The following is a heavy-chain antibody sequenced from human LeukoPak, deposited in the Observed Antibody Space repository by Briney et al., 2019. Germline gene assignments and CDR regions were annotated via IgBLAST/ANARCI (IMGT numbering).Heavy chain of an antibody. CDR3: AKEMVYAPWVIDY. D-gene: IGHD2-8*01. CDR2: IRYDGSNK. Sequence: GGSLRLSCAASGFTFSSYGMHWVRQAPGKGLEWVAFIRYDGSNKYYADSVKGRFTISRDKSKNTLYLQMNSLRAEDTAVYYCAKEMVYAPWVIDYWGQGTLVTVSS. V-gene: IGHV3-30*02. J-gene: IGHJ4*02. CDR1: GFTFSSYG.